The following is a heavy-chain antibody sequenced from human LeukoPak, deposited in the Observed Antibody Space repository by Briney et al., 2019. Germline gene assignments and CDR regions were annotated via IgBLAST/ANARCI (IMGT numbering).Heavy chain of an antibody. D-gene: IGHD3-22*01. Sequence: SETLSLTCAVYGGSFSGYXWXXIRQXPGXXXXXIGEINHSGSTNYNPXLKSXXTISXDTSKNQFSLKLSSVTAADTAVYYCARSAVIRRGYFDYWGQGTLVTVSS. J-gene: IGHJ4*02. V-gene: IGHV4-34*01. CDR1: GGSFSGYX. CDR2: INHSGST. CDR3: ARSAVIRRGYFDY.